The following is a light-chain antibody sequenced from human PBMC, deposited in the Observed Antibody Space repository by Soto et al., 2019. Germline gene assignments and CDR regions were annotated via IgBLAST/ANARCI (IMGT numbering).Light chain of an antibody. CDR2: DVS. Sequence: EIVLTQSPGTLSLSPGERATLTCRASQTIGQSYLAWYQQKHGQAPRLLIYDVSSRVTGIPDRFSGSGFETDFTLTISRLEPEDFAVYYFKQYDGSPRTFGKGTRWKSN. CDR3: KQYDGSPRT. CDR1: QTIGQSY. J-gene: IGKJ1*01. V-gene: IGKV3-20*01.